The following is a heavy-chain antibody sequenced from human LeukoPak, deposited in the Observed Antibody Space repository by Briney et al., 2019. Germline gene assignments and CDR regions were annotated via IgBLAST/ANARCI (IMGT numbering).Heavy chain of an antibody. CDR3: VKDRVDGSGSQFDS. J-gene: IGHJ4*02. D-gene: IGHD3-10*01. CDR1: GFTFSSYA. CDR2: ISGSGAMT. V-gene: IGHV3-23*01. Sequence: PGGSLRLSCAASGFTFSSYAMHWVRQAPGKGLEWVSSISGSGAMTYYADSVKGRFTISRDNAMDTLYLQMNSLRADDTAVYYCVKDRVDGSGSQFDSWGQGSLVIVSS.